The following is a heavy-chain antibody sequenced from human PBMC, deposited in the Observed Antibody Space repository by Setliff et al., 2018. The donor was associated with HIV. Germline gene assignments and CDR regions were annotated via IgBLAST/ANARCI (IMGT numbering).Heavy chain of an antibody. Sequence: SETLSLTCAVSGGSISSDNWWTWVRQPPGKGLKWIGEIYHSEYTNYNASLKSRVSMSVDKSKNQFSLKLTSVTAADTAVYYCARGHCSGTNCYGVDYYGMDVWGQGTTVTVSS. V-gene: IGHV4-4*02. D-gene: IGHD2-2*01. J-gene: IGHJ6*02. CDR2: IYHSEYT. CDR1: GGSISSDNW. CDR3: ARGHCSGTNCYGVDYYGMDV.